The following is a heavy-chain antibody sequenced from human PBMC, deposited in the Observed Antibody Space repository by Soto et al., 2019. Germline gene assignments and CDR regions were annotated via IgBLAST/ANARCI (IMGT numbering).Heavy chain of an antibody. D-gene: IGHD6-19*01. CDR3: ARVTQVIAVAGRFQSIDY. CDR2: INPSGGST. CDR1: GYTFTSYY. V-gene: IGHV1-46*03. J-gene: IGHJ4*02. Sequence: ASVKVSCKASGYTFTSYYMHWVRQAPGQGLEWMGIINPSGGSTSYAQKFQGRVTMTRDTSTSTVYMELSSLRSEDTAVYYCARVTQVIAVAGRFQSIDYWGQGTLVTVSS.